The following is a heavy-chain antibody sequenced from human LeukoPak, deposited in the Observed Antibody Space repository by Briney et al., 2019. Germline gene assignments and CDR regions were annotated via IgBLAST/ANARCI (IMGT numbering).Heavy chain of an antibody. V-gene: IGHV3-23*01. CDR2: ISGSGGST. J-gene: IGHJ4*02. Sequence: PGGSLRLSCAASGFTFSSFAMSWVRQAPGKGLEWVSGISGSGGSTYYVDSVKGRFTISRDNSNNRLYLQMNSLRTDDTAVYYCAKDKGSGTYPYWGQGTLVTVSS. D-gene: IGHD1-26*01. CDR3: AKDKGSGTYPY. CDR1: GFTFSSFA.